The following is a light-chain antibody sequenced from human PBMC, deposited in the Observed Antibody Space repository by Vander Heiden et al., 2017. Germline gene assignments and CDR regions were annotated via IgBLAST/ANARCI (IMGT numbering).Light chain of an antibody. CDR1: NIGSKS. CDR2: DDS. CDR3: QVWDSSSDHPRVV. Sequence: SYVLAQAHSVAVARRQTARITCGGNNIGSKSVHWYQQKPGQAPVLVVYDDSDRPSGIPERFSGSNSGNTATLTISRVVAGYEADYYWQVWDSSSDHPRVVFGGGTKLTVL. V-gene: IGLV3-21*02. J-gene: IGLJ2*01.